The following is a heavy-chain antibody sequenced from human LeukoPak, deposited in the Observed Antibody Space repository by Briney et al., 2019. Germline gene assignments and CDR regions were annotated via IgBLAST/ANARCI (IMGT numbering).Heavy chain of an antibody. J-gene: IGHJ5*02. CDR3: AKDYEPLVGVHRWGDWFDP. D-gene: IGHD1-26*01. Sequence: GGSLRLSCAASGFIFGDYAMTWVRQAPGKVLEWVSLIRGTGGSTYYADSVKGRFTISRDNSKNTLYLQMNSLRAEDTAVYYCAKDYEPLVGVHRWGDWFDPWGQGTLVTVSS. CDR2: IRGTGGST. CDR1: GFIFGDYA. V-gene: IGHV3-23*01.